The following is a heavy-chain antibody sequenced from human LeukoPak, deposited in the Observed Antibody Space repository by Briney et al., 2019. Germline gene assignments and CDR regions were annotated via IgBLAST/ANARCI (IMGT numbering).Heavy chain of an antibody. CDR2: ISSSSSYI. D-gene: IGHD3-10*01. CDR3: AKERYDGSGAAYDN. Sequence: PGGSLRLSCAASGFTFSSYSMNWVRQAPGKGLEWVSSISSSSSYIYYADSVKGRFTISRDNARNSLYLQMNSLRAEDTALYYCAKERYDGSGAAYDNWGQGTLVTVSS. V-gene: IGHV3-21*04. CDR1: GFTFSSYS. J-gene: IGHJ4*02.